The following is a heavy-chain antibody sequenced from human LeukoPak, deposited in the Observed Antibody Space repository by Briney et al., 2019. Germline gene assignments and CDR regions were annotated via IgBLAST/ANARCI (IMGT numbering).Heavy chain of an antibody. J-gene: IGHJ5*02. CDR2: INPNSGGT. CDR3: ARGLPTPSAGAQVT. CDR1: GDTFTGYY. D-gene: IGHD6-13*01. Sequence: ASVRVSCKASGDTFTGYYMHWVRQAPGQGLEWMGWINPNSGGTNYAQKFQGRVTMTRDTSISSAFMELSRLRSDDTAVYYCARGLPTPSAGAQVTWGQGTLVTVSS. V-gene: IGHV1-2*02.